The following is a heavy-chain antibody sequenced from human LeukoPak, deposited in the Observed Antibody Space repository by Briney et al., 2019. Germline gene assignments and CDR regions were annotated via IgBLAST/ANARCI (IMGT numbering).Heavy chain of an antibody. Sequence: PGGSLRLSCAASGFTFSSYAMHWVRQAPGKGLEWVAVISCDGSNKYYADSVKGRFTISRDNSKNTLYLQMNSLRAEDTAVYYCARDRWVYCSSTSCYRFDYWGQGTLVTVSS. V-gene: IGHV3-30-3*01. CDR3: ARDRWVYCSSTSCYRFDY. CDR2: ISCDGSNK. D-gene: IGHD2-2*01. CDR1: GFTFSSYA. J-gene: IGHJ4*02.